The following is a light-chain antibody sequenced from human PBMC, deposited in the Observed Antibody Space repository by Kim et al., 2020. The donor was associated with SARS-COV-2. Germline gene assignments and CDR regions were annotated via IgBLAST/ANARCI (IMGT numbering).Light chain of an antibody. Sequence: QRVTSSSTGTFSNIGEGYDVHWYQQVPEAAPKLLIYGHTNRPSGVPDRFSGSKSDTAASLAITGLQPEDEADYYCQSYDSSLNSYVFGTGTKVTVL. CDR2: GHT. J-gene: IGLJ1*01. CDR1: FSNIGEGYD. CDR3: QSYDSSLNSYV. V-gene: IGLV1-40*01.